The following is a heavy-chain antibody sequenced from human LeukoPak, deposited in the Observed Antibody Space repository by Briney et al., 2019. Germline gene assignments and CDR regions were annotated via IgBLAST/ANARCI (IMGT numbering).Heavy chain of an antibody. CDR1: GFTFTSHS. D-gene: IGHD5-12*01. Sequence: GGSLRLSCAASGFTFTSHSMTWVRQPPGKGLEWVSCISSSGSYIFYADSVQGRFTISRDNAKKSLYLQMNSLRADDTAIYYCAKDRGSGYGNFDYWGQGTLVTVSS. J-gene: IGHJ4*02. CDR2: ISSSGSYI. V-gene: IGHV3-21*01. CDR3: AKDRGSGYGNFDY.